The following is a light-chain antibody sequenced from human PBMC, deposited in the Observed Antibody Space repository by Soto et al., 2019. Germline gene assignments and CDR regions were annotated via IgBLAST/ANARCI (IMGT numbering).Light chain of an antibody. V-gene: IGKV3-20*01. CDR2: GGS. J-gene: IGKJ1*01. CDR3: QQYSSSRT. Sequence: EIVLTQSPGTLSLSPGARATLSCRASQSISSYLAWYQQKPGQAPRLLIYGGSSRATGIPVRFSGSGSETDFTLTITRLEPEDFAMYYCQQYSSSRTFGQGTKVDIK. CDR1: QSISSY.